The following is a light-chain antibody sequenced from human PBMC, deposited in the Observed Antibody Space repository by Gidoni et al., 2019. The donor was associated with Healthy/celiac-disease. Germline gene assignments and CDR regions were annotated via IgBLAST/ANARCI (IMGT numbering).Light chain of an antibody. J-gene: IGLJ2*01. Sequence: QAVLTQPSSLSASPGASASLTCTLRSGINVGTYRIYWYQQKPGSPPQYLLRYKSDSYKQQGSGVPSRFSGSNYASANAGIFLISGLQSEDEADYYCMIWHSSAVVFGGGTKLTVL. CDR1: SGINVGTYR. CDR2: YKSDSYK. CDR3: MIWHSSAVV. V-gene: IGLV5-45*03.